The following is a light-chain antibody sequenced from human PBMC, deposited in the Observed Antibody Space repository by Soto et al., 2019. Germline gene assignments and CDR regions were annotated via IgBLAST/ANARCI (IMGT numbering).Light chain of an antibody. CDR3: QQYHSYPFT. Sequence: DIQITQSPSPLSASVGDRATITCRASQNINRWLAWYQQKPGKAPNLLIYDASSLESGVPSRFSGSGSGTDFTLTISGLQPDDFATYYCQQYHSYPFTFGPGTKVDI. CDR2: DAS. V-gene: IGKV1-5*01. J-gene: IGKJ3*01. CDR1: QNINRW.